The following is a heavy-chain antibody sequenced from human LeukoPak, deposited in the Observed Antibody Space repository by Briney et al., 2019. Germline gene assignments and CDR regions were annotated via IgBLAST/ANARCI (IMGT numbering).Heavy chain of an antibody. CDR2: ISWNSGSI. CDR1: GFTFDDYA. CDR3: AKDMGYERYYFDY. D-gene: IGHD5-12*01. Sequence: SLRLSCAASGFTFDDYAMHWVRQAPGKGLEWVSGISWNSGSIGYADSVEGRFTISRDNAKNSLYLQMNSLRAEDTALYYCAKDMGYERYYFDYWGQGTLVTVSS. V-gene: IGHV3-9*01. J-gene: IGHJ4*02.